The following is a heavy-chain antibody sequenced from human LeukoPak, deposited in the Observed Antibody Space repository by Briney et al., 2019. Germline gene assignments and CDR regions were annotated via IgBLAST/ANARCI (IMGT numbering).Heavy chain of an antibody. CDR1: GGTFSSYA. CDR3: ARGGGSDYYDSSGYYLLY. J-gene: IGHJ4*02. CDR2: IIPIFGTA. D-gene: IGHD3-22*01. V-gene: IGHV1-69*13. Sequence: SVKVSCKASGGTFSSYAISWVRQAPGQGLEWMGGIIPIFGTANYAQRFQGRVTITADESTSTAYMELSNLRSEDTAVYYCARGGGSDYYDSSGYYLLYWGQGTLVTVSS.